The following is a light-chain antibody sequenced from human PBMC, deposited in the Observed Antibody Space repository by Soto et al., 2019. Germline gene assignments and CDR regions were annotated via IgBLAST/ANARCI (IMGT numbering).Light chain of an antibody. CDR3: QSYASRLSGWV. Sequence: QSVLTQPPSVSGSPGQRVTISCTGSSSNIGAGYDVHWYQQLPGTAPKFLIYGNSNRPSGVPDRFSGSKSGTSASLAITGLQAEDEAEYYCQSYASRLSGWVFGGGTKLTVL. J-gene: IGLJ3*02. CDR2: GNS. CDR1: SSNIGAGYD. V-gene: IGLV1-40*01.